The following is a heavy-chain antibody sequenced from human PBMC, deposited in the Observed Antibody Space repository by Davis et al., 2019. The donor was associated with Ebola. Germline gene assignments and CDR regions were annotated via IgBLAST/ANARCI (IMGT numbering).Heavy chain of an antibody. CDR2: IIPTSGTA. CDR3: ARTIAAAGGWFDP. J-gene: IGHJ5*02. D-gene: IGHD6-13*01. CDR1: GGTFTSFG. Sequence: SVKVSCKASGGTFTSFGVSWMRQAPGQGLEWMGGIIPTSGTANYAQRFQGRVTFTADESTSTAYMELRSLRSDDTAVYYCARTIAAAGGWFDPWGQGTLVTVSS. V-gene: IGHV1-69*13.